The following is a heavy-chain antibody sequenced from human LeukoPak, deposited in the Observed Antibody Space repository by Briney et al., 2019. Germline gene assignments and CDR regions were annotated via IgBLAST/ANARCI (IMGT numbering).Heavy chain of an antibody. CDR3: ARVEACGGDCYKLGVFDY. J-gene: IGHJ4*02. CDR2: INTNTGNP. V-gene: IGHV7-4-1*02. CDR1: GYTFTSYA. D-gene: IGHD2-21*02. Sequence: GGSLRLSCAASGYTFTSYAMNWVRQAPGQGLEWMGWINTNTGNPTYVQGFTGRFVFSLDTSVSTAYLQISSLKAEDTAVYYCARVEACGGDCYKLGVFDYWGQGTLVTVSS.